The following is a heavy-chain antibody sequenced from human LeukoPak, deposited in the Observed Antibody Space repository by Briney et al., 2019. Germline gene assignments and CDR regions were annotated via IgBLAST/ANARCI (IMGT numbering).Heavy chain of an antibody. CDR1: GGSISSSSYY. V-gene: IGHV4-39*07. J-gene: IGHJ3*02. CDR2: IYYSGST. D-gene: IGHD3-22*01. CDR3: ARLAVGYDSSGYCDAFDI. Sequence: SETLSLTCTVSGGSISSSSYYWGWLRQPPGKGLEWIGSIYYSGSTYYNPSLKSRVTISVDTSKNQFSLKLSSVTAADTAVYYCARLAVGYDSSGYCDAFDIWGQGTMVTVSS.